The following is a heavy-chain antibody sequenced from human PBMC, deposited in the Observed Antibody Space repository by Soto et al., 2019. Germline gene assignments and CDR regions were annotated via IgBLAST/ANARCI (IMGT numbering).Heavy chain of an antibody. CDR1: GDSISDYFY. V-gene: IGHV4-4*07. CDR3: AREVRGGFTGIFDQ. Sequence: QVQLQGSGPGQVKPSETLSLTYTVSGDSISDYFYWSWIRQPAGKGLEWIGRIYTDGTTKYNPSLKSPVTLALDKSKNQFPLRLSSVTAADPAVYYFAREVRGGFTGIFDQWGRGSRVTVSS. D-gene: IGHD2-15*01. CDR2: IYTDGTT. J-gene: IGHJ4*02.